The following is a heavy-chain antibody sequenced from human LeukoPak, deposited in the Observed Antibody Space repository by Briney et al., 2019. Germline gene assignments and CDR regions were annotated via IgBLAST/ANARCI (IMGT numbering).Heavy chain of an antibody. V-gene: IGHV4-39*07. CDR3: ACPSSFYYFDY. J-gene: IGHJ4*02. CDR1: GGSISSSSYY. CDR2: IYYSGST. Sequence: PSETLSLTCTVSGGSISSSSYYWGWIRQPPGKGLEWIGSIYYSGSTYYNPSLKSRVTISVDTSKNQFSLKLSSVTAADTAVYYCACPSSFYYFDYWGQGTLVTVSS. D-gene: IGHD6-6*01.